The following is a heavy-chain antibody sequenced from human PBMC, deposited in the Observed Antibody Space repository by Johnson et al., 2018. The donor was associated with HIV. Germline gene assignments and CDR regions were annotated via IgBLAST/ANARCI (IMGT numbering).Heavy chain of an antibody. J-gene: IGHJ3*02. D-gene: IGHD3-22*01. V-gene: IGHV3-33*01. CDR3: VRGRISMTVVDLRGGAFDI. CDR1: GFTFSTYG. Sequence: QVQLVESGGGVVQPGRSLRLSCAASGFTFSTYGMHWVRQAPGKGLEWVAVMWYDGRNKYYADSVKGRFTISRDNSKNTLYLQMNSLRAEDTAIYDCVRGRISMTVVDLRGGAFDIWGQGTTVTVSS. CDR2: MWYDGRNK.